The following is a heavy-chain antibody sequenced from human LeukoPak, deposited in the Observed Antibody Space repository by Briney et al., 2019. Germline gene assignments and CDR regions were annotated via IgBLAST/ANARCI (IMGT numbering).Heavy chain of an antibody. V-gene: IGHV4-34*01. CDR3: ARGVTIFPLGYYYYMDV. CDR2: INHSGST. D-gene: IGHD3-3*01. J-gene: IGHJ6*03. CDR1: GGSFSGYY. Sequence: PSETLSLTCAVYGGSFSGYYWSWIRQPPGKGLEWIGEINHSGSTNYNPSLKSRVTISVDTSKNQFSLKPSSVTAADTAVYYCARGVTIFPLGYYYYMDVWGKGTTVTVSS.